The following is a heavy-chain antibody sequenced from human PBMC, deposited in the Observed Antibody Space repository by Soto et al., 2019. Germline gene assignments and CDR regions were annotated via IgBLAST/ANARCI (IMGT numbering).Heavy chain of an antibody. CDR2: IIPTFGTG. CDR3: ASFDYTLVRGGRCSPYEVDV. Sequence: QVLLVQSGPEVKKPGSSVKVSCKASGGTFNNYAINWVRQAPGKGLEWMGGIIPTFGTGNHAQKFQGRVTITADESTTTAYVEHNSLRSEDTAIYYGASFDYTLVRGGRCSPYEVDVWGQGTTVIVSS. V-gene: IGHV1-69*01. J-gene: IGHJ6*02. CDR1: GGTFNNYA. D-gene: IGHD3-10*01.